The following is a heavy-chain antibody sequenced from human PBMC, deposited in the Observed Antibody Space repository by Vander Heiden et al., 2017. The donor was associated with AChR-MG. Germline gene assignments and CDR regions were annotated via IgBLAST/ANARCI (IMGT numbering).Heavy chain of an antibody. V-gene: IGHV4-34*01. D-gene: IGHD3-16*02. J-gene: IGHJ4*02. CDR3: ARATLGHDIWGSYRHRGYFDY. CDR2: INHSGST. CDR1: GGSFSGYY. Sequence: QVQLQQWGAGLLKPSETLSLTCAVYGGSFSGYYWSWTRQPPGKGLEWIGEINHSGSTNYNPSLKSRVTISVDTSKNQFSLKLSSVTAADTAVYYCARATLGHDIWGSYRHRGYFDYWGQGTLVTVSS.